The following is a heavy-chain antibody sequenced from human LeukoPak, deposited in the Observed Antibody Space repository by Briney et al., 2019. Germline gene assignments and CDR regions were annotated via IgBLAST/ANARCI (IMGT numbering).Heavy chain of an antibody. CDR2: INPDSGGT. CDR3: ARVMNREGTNY. D-gene: IGHD1-14*01. CDR1: GGTFSSYA. Sequence: VASVKVSCKASGGTFSSYAISWVRQAPGQGLEWMGWINPDSGGTNYAQKFQGRVTMTRDTSISTAYMELKRLRSDDTAVYYCARVMNREGTNYWGQGTPVTVSS. J-gene: IGHJ4*02. V-gene: IGHV1-2*02.